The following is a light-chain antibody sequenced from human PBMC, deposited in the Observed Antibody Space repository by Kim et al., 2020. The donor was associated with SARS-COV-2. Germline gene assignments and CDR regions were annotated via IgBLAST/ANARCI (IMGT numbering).Light chain of an antibody. CDR3: EAWDDSLNAAV. J-gene: IGLJ7*01. CDR1: LSNIGSNV. CDR2: NNN. Sequence: QRFTISCSRSLSNIGSNVVSWYQQLPGTPPKLVIYNNNQRPSGVPARFSASKSGTSASLAISWLQSEDEADYFCEAWDDSLNAAVFGGGTQLTVL. V-gene: IGLV1-44*01.